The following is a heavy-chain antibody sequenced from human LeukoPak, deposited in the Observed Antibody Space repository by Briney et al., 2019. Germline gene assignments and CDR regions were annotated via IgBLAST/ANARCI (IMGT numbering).Heavy chain of an antibody. J-gene: IGHJ5*02. CDR1: GGSISGYY. D-gene: IGHD6-13*01. CDR3: ARGVVIAANWFDP. V-gene: IGHV4-31*03. CDR2: IYYSGST. Sequence: SETLSLTCTVSGGSISGYYWSWIRQHPGKGLEWIGYIYYSGSTYYNPSLKSRVTISVDTSKNQFSLKLSSVTAADTAVYYCARGVVIAANWFDPWGQGTLVTVSS.